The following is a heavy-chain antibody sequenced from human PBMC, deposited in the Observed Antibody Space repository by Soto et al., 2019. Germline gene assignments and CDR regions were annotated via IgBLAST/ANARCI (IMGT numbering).Heavy chain of an antibody. V-gene: IGHV3-23*01. CDR3: AKSSSRAHYYAMDV. CDR1: RFTFRSYA. J-gene: IGHJ6*02. Sequence: GGSLELSCAACRFTFRSYAMNGFRQAPGKGLEWVAGVSASGGGTSYADSVKGRFTISRDNSKDTLYLQMNSLRAEDTAVYYCAKSSSRAHYYAMDVWGQGTTVTVSS. CDR2: VSASGGGT. D-gene: IGHD2-2*01.